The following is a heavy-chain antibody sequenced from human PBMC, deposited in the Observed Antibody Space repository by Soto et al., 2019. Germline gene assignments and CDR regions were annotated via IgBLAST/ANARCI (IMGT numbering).Heavy chain of an antibody. CDR2: INAGNGNT. CDR3: ARGGIAAAGEFDY. CDR1: GYTFTSYA. D-gene: IGHD6-13*01. Sequence: ASVKVSCKASGYTFTSYAMHWVRQAPGQRLEWMGWINAGNGNTKYSQKFQGRVTITRDTSASTAYMELSSLRSEDTAVYYCARGGIAAAGEFDYWGQGTLVTVS. V-gene: IGHV1-3*01. J-gene: IGHJ4*02.